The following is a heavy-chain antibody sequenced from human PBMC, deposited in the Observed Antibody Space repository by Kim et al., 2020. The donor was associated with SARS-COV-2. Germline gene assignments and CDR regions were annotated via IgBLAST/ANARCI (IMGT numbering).Heavy chain of an antibody. D-gene: IGHD3-3*01. V-gene: IGHV3-30*07. Sequence: KGRFTISRDNSKTTLYLQMNSRRAEDTAVYYCASSPKITIFGVVPSYFDYWGQGTLVTVSS. J-gene: IGHJ4*02. CDR3: ASSPKITIFGVVPSYFDY.